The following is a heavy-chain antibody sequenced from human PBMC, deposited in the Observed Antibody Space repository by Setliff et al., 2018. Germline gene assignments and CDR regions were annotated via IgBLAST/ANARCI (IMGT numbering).Heavy chain of an antibody. Sequence: GGSLRLSCAASGFTFSSFWMSWVRQSPGKGLEWVGRIKSATEDAATDLAAAVKGRFTMSRDDSRNTVYLQMSSLKSEDTAIYYCATGPRDNRNFLNWLGSWGQGTLVTVSS. CDR2: IKSATEDAAT. CDR1: GFTFSSFW. CDR3: ATGPRDNRNFLNWLGS. J-gene: IGHJ5*01. V-gene: IGHV3-15*01. D-gene: IGHD3-9*01.